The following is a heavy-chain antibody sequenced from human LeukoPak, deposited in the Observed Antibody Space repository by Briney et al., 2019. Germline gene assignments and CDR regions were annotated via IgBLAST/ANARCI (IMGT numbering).Heavy chain of an antibody. CDR1: GGSISSSSYY. D-gene: IGHD6-19*01. CDR2: IYYSGST. J-gene: IGHJ4*02. Sequence: SETLSLTCTVSGGSISSSSYYWGWIRQPPGKGLEWIGSIYYSGSTYYNPSLKSRATISVDTSKNQYSLKLSSVAAADTAVYYCARHTGYSSGWYGTSGFDYWGQGTLVTVSS. CDR3: ARHTGYSSGWYGTSGFDY. V-gene: IGHV4-39*01.